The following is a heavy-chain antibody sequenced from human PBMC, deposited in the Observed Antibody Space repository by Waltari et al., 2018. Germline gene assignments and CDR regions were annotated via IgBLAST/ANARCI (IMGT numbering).Heavy chain of an antibody. CDR1: DFTFSSYA. CDR3: SRDPRLLDY. Sequence: EVQLLESGGGLVQPGGSLRLSCAASDFTFSSYAMSWVRQAPGKGLEWVSAISGSGGSTYYADSVKGRFTISRDNAKNSLYLRMNSLRVEDTAVYYCSRDPRLLDYWGQGTLVTVSS. CDR2: ISGSGGST. J-gene: IGHJ4*02. V-gene: IGHV3-23*01. D-gene: IGHD4-17*01.